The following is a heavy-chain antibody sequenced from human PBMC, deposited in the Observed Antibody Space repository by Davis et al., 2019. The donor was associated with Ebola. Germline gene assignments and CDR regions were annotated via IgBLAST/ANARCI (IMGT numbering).Heavy chain of an antibody. D-gene: IGHD5-12*01. CDR3: ASSGYSGYGDQDDAFDI. Sequence: ASVKVSCKASGYTFTSYAMHWVRQAPGQRLEWMGWINAGNGNTKYSQKFQGRVTITRDTSASTAYMELSSLRSEDTAVYYCASSGYSGYGDQDDAFDIWGQGTMVTVSS. V-gene: IGHV1-3*01. CDR1: GYTFTSYA. J-gene: IGHJ3*02. CDR2: INAGNGNT.